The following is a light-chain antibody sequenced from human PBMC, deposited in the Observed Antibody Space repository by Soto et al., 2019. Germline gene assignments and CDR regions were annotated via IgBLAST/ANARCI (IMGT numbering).Light chain of an antibody. V-gene: IGKV3-11*01. J-gene: IGKJ4*01. CDR3: QQRSIWPV. CDR1: QSVSRN. Sequence: EVVLTQSPATLSVSPGDRATLSCRASQSVSRNLAWYQQKPGQAPRLLIYGASTRATGVPARFSGSGSATEFTLSISSLEPEDSVVYYCQQRSIWPVFGGGTKVEIK. CDR2: GAS.